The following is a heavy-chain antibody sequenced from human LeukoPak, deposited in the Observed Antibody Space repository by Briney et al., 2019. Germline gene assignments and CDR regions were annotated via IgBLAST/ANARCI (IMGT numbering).Heavy chain of an antibody. CDR2: ISSSSSTI. CDR3: ARTYYDFWSGYYSHEGNPFDY. Sequence: GGSLRLSCAASGFTFSSYSMNWVRQAPGKGLEWVSNISSSSSTIYYADSVKGRFTISRDNAKNSLYLEMNSLRAEDTAVYYCARTYYDFWSGYYSHEGNPFDYWGQGTLVTVSS. CDR1: GFTFSSYS. J-gene: IGHJ4*02. D-gene: IGHD3-3*01. V-gene: IGHV3-48*01.